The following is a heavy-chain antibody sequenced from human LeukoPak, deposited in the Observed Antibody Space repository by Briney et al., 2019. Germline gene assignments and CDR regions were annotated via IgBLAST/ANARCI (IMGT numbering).Heavy chain of an antibody. CDR1: GFTFSSYW. D-gene: IGHD2-2*01. CDR2: IKQDGSEK. J-gene: IGHJ3*02. V-gene: IGHV3-7*01. Sequence: GGSLRLSCAASGFTFSSYWMSWVRQAPGKGLEWVANIKQDGSEKYYVDSVKGRFTISRDNAKNSLYLQMNSLRAEDTAVYYCARDEYCSSTSCYFVTAFDIWGQGTMVTVSS. CDR3: ARDEYCSSTSCYFVTAFDI.